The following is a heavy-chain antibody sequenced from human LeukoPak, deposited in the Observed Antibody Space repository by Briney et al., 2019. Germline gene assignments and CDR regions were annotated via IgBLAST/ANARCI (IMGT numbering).Heavy chain of an antibody. CDR1: GGSISSSSYY. D-gene: IGHD3-10*01. J-gene: IGHJ4*02. Sequence: PSETLSLTCTVSGGSISSSSYYWGWIRQPPGKGPEWIGSIYYSGSTYYNPSLKSRVTISVDTSKNQFSLKLSSVTAADTAVYYCARLVLLWFGELLYYFDYWGQGTLVTVSS. CDR3: ARLVLLWFGELLYYFDY. V-gene: IGHV4-39*01. CDR2: IYYSGST.